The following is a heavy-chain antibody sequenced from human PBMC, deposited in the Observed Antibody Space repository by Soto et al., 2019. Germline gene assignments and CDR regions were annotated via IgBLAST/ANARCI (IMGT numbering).Heavy chain of an antibody. J-gene: IGHJ4*02. CDR1: GFTVSNAW. D-gene: IGHD3-10*01. CDR2: IKSKSEGGTT. V-gene: IGHV3-15*07. CDR3: VSGVY. Sequence: EVQVVESGGGLVKPGGSLRLSCAASGFTVSNAWMTWVRQATGKGLEWVGRIKSKSEGGTTDYAAPVKGRFTISRDDSKNTVYVQMNSLKTEDTALYYCVSGVYWGQGTLVTVSS.